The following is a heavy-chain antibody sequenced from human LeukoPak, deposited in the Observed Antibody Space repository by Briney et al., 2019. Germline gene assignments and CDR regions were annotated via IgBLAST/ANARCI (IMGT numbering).Heavy chain of an antibody. CDR1: GVTFSSYG. CDR2: ISHDGTVK. CDR3: AKAANWGAFDI. Sequence: GGSLRLSCAASGVTFSSYGMHWVRQAPGKGPERVAVISHDGTVKHYTDSVKGGFRISRDSSDNPLFLQMNSLSADDTAVYYCAKAANWGAFDIWGQGTMVTVSS. J-gene: IGHJ3*02. D-gene: IGHD7-27*01. V-gene: IGHV3-30*18.